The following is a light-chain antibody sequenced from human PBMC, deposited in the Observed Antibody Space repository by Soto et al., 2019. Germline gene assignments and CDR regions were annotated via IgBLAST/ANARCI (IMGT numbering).Light chain of an antibody. CDR3: SSYTSSSTLDV. CDR1: SSDVGGYNY. CDR2: EVS. Sequence: QSVLTQPGSVSGSPGQTITISCTGRSSDVGGYNYVSWYQQHPGKAPKLMIYEVSNRPSGVSNRFSGSKSGNTASLTISGLQAEDEADYYCSSYTSSSTLDVFGTGSKGTVL. J-gene: IGLJ1*01. V-gene: IGLV2-14*01.